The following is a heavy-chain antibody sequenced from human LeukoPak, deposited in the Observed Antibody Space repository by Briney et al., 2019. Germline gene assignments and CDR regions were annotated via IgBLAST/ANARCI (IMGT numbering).Heavy chain of an antibody. Sequence: SETLSLTCAVYGGSFGGYYWSWIRQPPGKGLEWIGEINHSGSTNYNPSLKSRVTISVDTSKNQFSLKLSSVTAADTAVYYCARAKYDFWSGYYPHFDYWGQGTLVTVSS. CDR1: GGSFGGYY. CDR2: INHSGST. V-gene: IGHV4-34*01. J-gene: IGHJ4*02. CDR3: ARAKYDFWSGYYPHFDY. D-gene: IGHD3-3*01.